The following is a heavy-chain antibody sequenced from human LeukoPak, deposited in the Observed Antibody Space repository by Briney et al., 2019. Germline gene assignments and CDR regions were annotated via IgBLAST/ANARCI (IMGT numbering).Heavy chain of an antibody. CDR1: GFTFSSYW. V-gene: IGHV3-7*01. Sequence: GGSLRLSCAASGFTFSSYWMSWVRQAPGKGLEGVANIKQDGSEKYYVDSVKGRFTISRDNAKNSLYLQMNSLRAEDTAVYYCARGGQWLVPTYFDYWGQGTLVTVSS. CDR3: ARGGQWLVPTYFDY. J-gene: IGHJ4*02. D-gene: IGHD6-19*01. CDR2: IKQDGSEK.